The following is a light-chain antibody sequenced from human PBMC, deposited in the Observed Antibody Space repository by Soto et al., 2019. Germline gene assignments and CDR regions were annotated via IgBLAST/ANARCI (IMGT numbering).Light chain of an antibody. V-gene: IGLV3-25*03. CDR3: QSANSSGTWV. CDR2: KDS. Sequence: SYELTQPPSVSVSPGQTARITCSGDALPKQYAYWYQQKPGQAPVLVIYKDSERASGIPERFSGSSSGTTVTLTISGVQAEGEADYYCQSANSSGTWVFGGGTKLTVL. J-gene: IGLJ3*02. CDR1: ALPKQY.